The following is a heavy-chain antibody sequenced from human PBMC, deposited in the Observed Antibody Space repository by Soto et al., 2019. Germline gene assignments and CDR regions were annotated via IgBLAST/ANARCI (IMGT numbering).Heavy chain of an antibody. CDR3: AKEGGLSGSYYISSSYYFDY. J-gene: IGHJ4*02. D-gene: IGHD1-26*01. CDR1: GFTFSSYG. Sequence: QVQLVESGGGVVQPGRSLRLSCVASGFTFSSYGMHWVRQAPGKGLECVAIISYDGSNTYYADSVKGRFTISRDNSKHTLYLQINSVRPEDTPVYYCAKEGGLSGSYYISSSYYFDYWGQGPLVTVSS. CDR2: ISYDGSNT. V-gene: IGHV3-30*18.